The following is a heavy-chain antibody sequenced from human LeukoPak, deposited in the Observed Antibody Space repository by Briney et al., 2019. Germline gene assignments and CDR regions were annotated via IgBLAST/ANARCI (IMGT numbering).Heavy chain of an antibody. CDR2: IIPIFGTA. D-gene: IGHD3-9*01. CDR1: GGTFSSYA. V-gene: IGHV1-69*05. Sequence: SVKVSCKASGGTFSSYAISWVRQAPGQGLEWMGRIIPIFGTANCAQKFQGRVTITTDESTSTAYMELSSLRSEDTAVYYCATDILTGYSDYWGQGTLVTVSS. CDR3: ATDILTGYSDY. J-gene: IGHJ4*02.